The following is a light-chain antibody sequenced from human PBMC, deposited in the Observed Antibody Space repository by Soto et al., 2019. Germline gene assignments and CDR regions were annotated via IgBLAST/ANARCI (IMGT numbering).Light chain of an antibody. CDR2: EAY. J-gene: IGLJ1*01. CDR3: CSNAVGSTYV. V-gene: IGLV2-23*01. CDR1: STDVRSHKL. Sequence: QSVLTQPASVSGSPGQSITISCTGTSTDVRSHKLVSWYQQYPGNAPKLIIFEAYKRPSGVSNRFSGSKSGSTASLTISGLQAEDEADYYCCSNAVGSTYVFGTGTKVTVL.